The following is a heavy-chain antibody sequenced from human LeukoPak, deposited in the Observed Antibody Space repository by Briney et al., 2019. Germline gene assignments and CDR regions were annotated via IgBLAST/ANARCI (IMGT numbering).Heavy chain of an antibody. CDR1: GFTFSSYA. J-gene: IGHJ5*02. V-gene: IGHV3-30*04. CDR2: ISYDGSNK. Sequence: GGSLRLSRAASGFTFSSYAMHWVRQAPGKGLEWVAVISYDGSNKYYADSVKGRFTISRDNSKNTLYLQMNSLRAEDTAVYYCARGIAAAGDNWFDPWGQGTLVTVSS. CDR3: ARGIAAAGDNWFDP. D-gene: IGHD6-13*01.